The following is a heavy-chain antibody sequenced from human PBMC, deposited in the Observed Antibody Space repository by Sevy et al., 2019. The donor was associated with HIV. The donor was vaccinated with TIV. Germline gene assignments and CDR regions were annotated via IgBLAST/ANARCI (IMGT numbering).Heavy chain of an antibody. CDR1: GFTVSGNY. V-gene: IGHV3-66*01. CDR2: IFSGGNT. CDR3: ARAVEDYSDSSAWDWYFDL. J-gene: IGHJ2*01. Sequence: GGSLRLSCAASGFTVSGNYMSWVRQAPGKGLEWVSGIFSGGNTHFADSVKGRFTISRDNSKNTTSLRMNSLSTVEPADYYCARAVEDYSDSSAWDWYFDLWGRGTLVTVSS. D-gene: IGHD3-22*01.